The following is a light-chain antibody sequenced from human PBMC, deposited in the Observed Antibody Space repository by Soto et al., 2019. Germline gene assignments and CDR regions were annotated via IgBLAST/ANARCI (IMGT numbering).Light chain of an antibody. Sequence: EIVLTQSPATLSLSPGERATLSCRASQSVSSYLAWYQQKPGQAPRLLIYDASNRATGIPARFSGSGSGTDFTLTISSLEPEDFAFYYCQQCSNWPPVFGGGTKVDIK. CDR1: QSVSSY. J-gene: IGKJ4*01. CDR2: DAS. V-gene: IGKV3-11*01. CDR3: QQCSNWPPV.